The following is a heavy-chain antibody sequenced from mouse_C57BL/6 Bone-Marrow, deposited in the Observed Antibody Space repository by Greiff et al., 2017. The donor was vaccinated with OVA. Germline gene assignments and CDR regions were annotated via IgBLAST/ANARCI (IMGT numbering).Heavy chain of an antibody. CDR2: IYPRSGNT. Sequence: VQRVESGAELARPGASVKLSCKASGYTFTSYGISWVKQRTGQGLEWIGEIYPRSGNTYYNEKFKGKATLTADKSSSTAYMELRSLTSEDSAVYFCARRGYAMDYWGQGTSVTVSS. J-gene: IGHJ4*01. V-gene: IGHV1-81*01. CDR1: GYTFTSYG. CDR3: ARRGYAMDY.